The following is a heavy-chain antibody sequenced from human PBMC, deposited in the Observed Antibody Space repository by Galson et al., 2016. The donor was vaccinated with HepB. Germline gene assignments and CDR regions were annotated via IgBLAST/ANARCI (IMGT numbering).Heavy chain of an antibody. CDR2: IYYSGNS. Sequence: ETLSLTCTVSGDSVSPHYWSWIRQPPGKGLEWLGYIYYSGNSYYNPSLKSRLMMSVDTSTNQFSLTLTSVTAADTAVYYCASDYNFGYISSRARFRFEYWGQGTLVTVSS. D-gene: IGHD5-18*01. CDR3: ASDYNFGYISSRARFRFEY. CDR1: GDSVSPHY. J-gene: IGHJ4*02. V-gene: IGHV4-59*04.